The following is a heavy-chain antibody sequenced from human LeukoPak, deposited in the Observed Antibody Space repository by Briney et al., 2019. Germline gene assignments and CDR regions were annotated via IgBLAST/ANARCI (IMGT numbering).Heavy chain of an antibody. J-gene: IGHJ4*02. Sequence: SETLSLTCTVSGYSISSGYYWGWIRQTPGKGLEWIGSIHYSGSTYLAPSLRSRASISVDTSKNQFSLKLTSVTATDTAVYYCVRDLLSRLEFYFDYWGQGTRVTVSS. CDR1: GYSISSGYY. CDR3: VRDLLSRLEFYFDY. D-gene: IGHD6-13*01. V-gene: IGHV4-38-2*02. CDR2: IHYSGST.